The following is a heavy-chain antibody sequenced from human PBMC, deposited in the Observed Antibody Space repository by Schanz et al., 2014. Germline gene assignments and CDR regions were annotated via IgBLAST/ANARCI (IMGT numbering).Heavy chain of an antibody. Sequence: QVQLVQSGAEVKKPGASVRVSCKVSGYSFTTYGISWVRQAPGQGPEWMGWITAYNGDTNYALKLQGRVTMTTDTSTGTAYMELRSLRSDDTALYYCTRGGYSYALSAFDIWGQGTMVTVSS. CDR3: TRGGYSYALSAFDI. J-gene: IGHJ3*02. CDR2: ITAYNGDT. D-gene: IGHD5-18*01. V-gene: IGHV1-18*01. CDR1: GYSFTTYG.